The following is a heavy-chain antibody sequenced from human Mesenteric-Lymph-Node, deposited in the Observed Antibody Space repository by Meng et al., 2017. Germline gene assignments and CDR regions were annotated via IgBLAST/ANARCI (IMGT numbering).Heavy chain of an antibody. CDR2: ISYDGSNK. J-gene: IGHJ4*02. V-gene: IGHV3-30*04. Sequence: GESLKISCAASGFTFSSYAMHWVRQAPGKGLEWVAVISYDGSNKYYADSVKGRFTISRDNSKNTLYLQMNSLRAEDTAVYYCAREYSSGWYVLRLYYFDYWGQGTLVTVSS. CDR3: AREYSSGWYVLRLYYFDY. CDR1: GFTFSSYA. D-gene: IGHD6-19*01.